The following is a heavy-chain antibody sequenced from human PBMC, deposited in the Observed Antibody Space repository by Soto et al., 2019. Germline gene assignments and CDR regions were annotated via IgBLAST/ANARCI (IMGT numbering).Heavy chain of an antibody. J-gene: IGHJ4*02. D-gene: IGHD2-21*01. Sequence: QVQLVESGGGLVKPGGSLRLSCAASGFTFSDYYMSWIRQAPGKGLEWVSYISGSDNTVSYADSVKGRFTLSRDNARNSLYLQMNSLRADDTAVYYCARGGEPALHYWGQGTLVTVSS. CDR2: ISGSDNTV. V-gene: IGHV3-11*01. CDR3: ARGGEPALHY. CDR1: GFTFSDYY.